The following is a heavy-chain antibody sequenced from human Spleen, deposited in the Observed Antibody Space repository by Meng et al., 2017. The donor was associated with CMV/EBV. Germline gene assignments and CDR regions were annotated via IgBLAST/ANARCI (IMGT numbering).Heavy chain of an antibody. CDR2: IVPVLGVG. J-gene: IGHJ4*02. D-gene: IGHD3-3*01. Sequence: SVKVSCKASGYTFTRYGVSWVRQAPGQGLEWMGGIVPVLGVGEYAHKFQGRVTITADKSTTTVYMELSSLRSEDTAVYYCANQNDFSSGYYIHGYWGQGTLVTVSS. CDR3: ANQNDFSSGYYIHGY. CDR1: GYTFTRYG. V-gene: IGHV1-69*10.